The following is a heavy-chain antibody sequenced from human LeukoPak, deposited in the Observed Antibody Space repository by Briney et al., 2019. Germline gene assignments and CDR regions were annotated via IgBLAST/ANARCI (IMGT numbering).Heavy chain of an antibody. V-gene: IGHV4-59*12. J-gene: IGHJ6*03. CDR3: ARVLRNYYHLDV. CDR1: GFTFSDYY. CDR2: FFESGTT. D-gene: IGHD3-3*01. Sequence: GSLRLSCAASGFTFSDYYMSWIRQPPGKGLEWIGFFFESGTTNYKSSLKSRVTISVDTSRNHLSLKLSSVTAADTAVYYCARVLRNYYHLDVWGHGTTATVSS.